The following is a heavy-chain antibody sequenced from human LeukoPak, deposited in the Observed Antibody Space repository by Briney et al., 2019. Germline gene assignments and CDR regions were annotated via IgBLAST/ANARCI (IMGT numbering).Heavy chain of an antibody. D-gene: IGHD3-10*01. Sequence: PSETLSLTCAVSGGSISSGGYSWSWIRQPPGKGLEWIGYIYYSGSTYYNPSLKSRVTISVDTSKNQFSLKLSSVTAADTAVYYCGSATSYKVDSWGQGTLVIVSS. V-gene: IGHV4-30-4*07. J-gene: IGHJ4*02. CDR2: IYYSGST. CDR1: GGSISSGGYS. CDR3: GSATSYKVDS.